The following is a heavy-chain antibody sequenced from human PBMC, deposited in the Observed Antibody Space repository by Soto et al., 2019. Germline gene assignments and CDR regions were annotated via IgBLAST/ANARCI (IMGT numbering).Heavy chain of an antibody. Sequence: SETLSLTCAVYGGSFSGYYWSWIRQPPGKGLEWIGEINHSGSTNYNPSLKSRVTISVDTSKNQFSLKLSSVTAADTAVYYCAGSEYSSSSPFDYWGQGTLVTVSS. CDR2: INHSGST. D-gene: IGHD6-6*01. V-gene: IGHV4-34*01. CDR3: AGSEYSSSSPFDY. CDR1: GGSFSGYY. J-gene: IGHJ4*02.